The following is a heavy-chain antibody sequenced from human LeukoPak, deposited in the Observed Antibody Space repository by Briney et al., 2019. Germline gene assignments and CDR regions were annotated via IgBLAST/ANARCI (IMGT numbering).Heavy chain of an antibody. J-gene: IGHJ4*02. CDR1: GFTFSSYA. V-gene: IGHV3-30-3*01. CDR3: ARSQHYDIFTPADY. D-gene: IGHD3-9*01. Sequence: GGSLRLSCAASGFTFSSYAMHWVRQAPGKGLEWVAVISYDGSNKYYADSVKGRFTISRDNSKNTLYLQMNSLRAEDTAVYYCARSQHYDIFTPADYWGQGTLVTVSS. CDR2: ISYDGSNK.